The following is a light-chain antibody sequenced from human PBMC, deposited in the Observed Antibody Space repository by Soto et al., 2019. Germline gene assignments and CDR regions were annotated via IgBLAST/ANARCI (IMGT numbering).Light chain of an antibody. V-gene: IGLV2-8*01. Sequence: QSVLPQPPSASGSPGQSVTISCTGTSSDVGGYNYVSWYQQHPGKAPKLMIYEVSKRPSGVPDRFSGSKSGNTASLTVSGLQAEDEADYYCSSYAGSNKGDVFGTGTKVTVL. CDR1: SSDVGGYNY. CDR2: EVS. CDR3: SSYAGSNKGDV. J-gene: IGLJ1*01.